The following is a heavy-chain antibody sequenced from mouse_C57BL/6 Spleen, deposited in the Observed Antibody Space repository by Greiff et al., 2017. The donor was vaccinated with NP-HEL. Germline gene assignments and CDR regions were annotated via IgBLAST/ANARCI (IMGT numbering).Heavy chain of an antibody. CDR1: GYSITSGYY. Sequence: EVHLVESGPGLVKPSQSLSLTCSVTGYSITSGYYWNWIRQFPGNKLEWMGYISYDGSNNYNPSLKNRISITRDTSKNQFFLKLNSVTTEDTATYYCATYDGYYAMDYWGQGTSVTVSS. CDR3: ATYDGYYAMDY. J-gene: IGHJ4*01. D-gene: IGHD2-3*01. V-gene: IGHV3-6*01. CDR2: ISYDGSN.